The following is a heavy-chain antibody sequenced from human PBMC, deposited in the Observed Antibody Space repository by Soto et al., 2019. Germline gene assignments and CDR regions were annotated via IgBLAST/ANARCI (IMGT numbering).Heavy chain of an antibody. CDR3: ARESVGATIALYYYYGMDV. CDR2: IDPSDSYT. V-gene: IGHV5-10-1*01. J-gene: IGHJ6*02. CDR1: GYSFTSYW. Sequence: PGESLKISCKGSGYSFTSYWISWVRQMPGKGLEWMGRIDPSDSYTNYSPSFQGHVTISADKSISTAYLQWSSLKASDTAVYYCARESVGATIALYYYYGMDVWGQGTTVTVSS. D-gene: IGHD1-26*01.